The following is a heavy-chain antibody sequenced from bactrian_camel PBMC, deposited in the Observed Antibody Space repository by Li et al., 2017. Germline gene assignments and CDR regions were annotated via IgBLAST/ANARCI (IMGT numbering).Heavy chain of an antibody. CDR1: GVTRGRRC. J-gene: IGHJ4*01. D-gene: IGHD3*01. V-gene: IGHV3-2*01. Sequence: VQLVESGGGSVETGGSLRLSCLVSGVTRGRRCMGWFRQYPEKELERIATIFSEDSASDVRASVKGRFTISRDNAKDTLYLQMNSLKIEDTAVYYCALGSSRQATMTARGKGTQVTVS. CDR2: IFSEDSAS.